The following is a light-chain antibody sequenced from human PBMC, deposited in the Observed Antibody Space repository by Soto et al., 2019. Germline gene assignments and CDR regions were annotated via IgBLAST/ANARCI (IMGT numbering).Light chain of an antibody. Sequence: SYELTQPPSVSVAPGKTASISCGGNDIGSKGVHWYHQKPGQAPVLVNYSYTDLPPVITERFSGSNSATLATLTISRVEAGDEADYYCQVWDSGSAHVVFGGGTKVTVL. CDR2: SYT. V-gene: IGLV3-21*01. CDR1: DIGSKG. J-gene: IGLJ2*01. CDR3: QVWDSGSAHVV.